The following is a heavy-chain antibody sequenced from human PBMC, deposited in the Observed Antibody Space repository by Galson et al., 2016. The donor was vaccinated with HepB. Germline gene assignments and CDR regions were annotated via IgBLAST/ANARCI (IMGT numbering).Heavy chain of an antibody. Sequence: SLRLSCAGSGYPFNFYWMHWVRQAPGKGLVWVSRINVAGPITSYAASVKGRFPISRDNAKNTLYLQRNSLRAEDTAVYYCTKDLTGRQDSWGQGTLVTVAS. CDR2: INVAGPIT. V-gene: IGHV3-74*01. CDR3: TKDLTGRQDS. CDR1: GYPFNFYW. J-gene: IGHJ4*02. D-gene: IGHD1-1*01.